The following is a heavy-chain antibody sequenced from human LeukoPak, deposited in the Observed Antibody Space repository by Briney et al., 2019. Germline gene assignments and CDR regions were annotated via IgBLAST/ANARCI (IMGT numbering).Heavy chain of an antibody. Sequence: ASVKVSCKASGYTFTSYDINWVRQAPGQGLEWMGWMNPNSGNTGYAQKFQGRVTMTRNTSISTAYMELSSLRSEDTAVYYCARTIAVAGTYYYYGMDVWGQGTMVTVSS. CDR3: ARTIAVAGTYYYYGMDV. D-gene: IGHD6-19*01. CDR1: GYTFTSYD. V-gene: IGHV1-8*01. J-gene: IGHJ6*02. CDR2: MNPNSGNT.